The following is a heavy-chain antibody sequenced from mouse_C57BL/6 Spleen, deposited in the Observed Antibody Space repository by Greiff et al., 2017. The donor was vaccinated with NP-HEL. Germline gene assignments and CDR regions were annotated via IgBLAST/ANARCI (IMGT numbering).Heavy chain of an antibody. Sequence: QVQLQQPGAELVKPGASVKLSCKASGYTFTSYWMHWVKQRPGQGLEWIGMIHPNSGSTNYNEKFKSKATLTVDKSSSTAYMQLSSLTSEDSAVYYCARGGSSHGSFDYWGQGTTLTVSS. V-gene: IGHV1-64*01. CDR1: GYTFTSYW. CDR3: ARGGSSHGSFDY. CDR2: IHPNSGST. D-gene: IGHD1-1*01. J-gene: IGHJ2*01.